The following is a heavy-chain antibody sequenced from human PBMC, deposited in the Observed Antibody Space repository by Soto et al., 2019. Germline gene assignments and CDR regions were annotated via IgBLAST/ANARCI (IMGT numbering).Heavy chain of an antibody. D-gene: IGHD5-18*01. CDR2: INHSGST. V-gene: IGHV4-34*01. CDR3: ARTTVDTAMVTAFDI. J-gene: IGHJ3*02. Sequence: PSWTLALTCAVYGGSFRGYYWSWIRQPPGKGLEWIGEINHSGSTNYNPSLKSRVTISVDTSKNQFSLKLSSVTAADTAVYYCARTTVDTAMVTAFDIWGQGTMVTVSS. CDR1: GGSFRGYY.